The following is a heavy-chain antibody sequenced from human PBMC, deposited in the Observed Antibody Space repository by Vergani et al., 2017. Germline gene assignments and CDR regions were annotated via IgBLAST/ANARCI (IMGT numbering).Heavy chain of an antibody. D-gene: IGHD2-8*01. Sequence: EVQLVESGGGLVKPGGSLRLSCAASGFTFSSYSMNWVRQAPGKGLEWVSSISSSSSYIYYADSVKGRFTISSDNAKNSLYLQMNSLRAEDTAVYYCARDSRDIVLMVYAVYYFDYWGQGTLVTVSS. CDR3: ARDSRDIVLMVYAVYYFDY. J-gene: IGHJ4*02. V-gene: IGHV3-21*01. CDR1: GFTFSSYS. CDR2: ISSSSSYI.